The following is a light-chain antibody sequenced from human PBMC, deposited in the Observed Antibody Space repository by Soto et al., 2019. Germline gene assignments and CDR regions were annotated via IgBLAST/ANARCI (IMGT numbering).Light chain of an antibody. Sequence: EIVMTQSPATLSVSPGERATLSCRASQSVSGNLAWYQQKPGQAPRLLIYAASTRATGIPARFSGSGSGTEFTLTISSRQSEDFAVYYCQQYNNWPPSTFGPGTKVDIK. V-gene: IGKV3-15*01. CDR3: QQYNNWPPST. CDR2: AAS. J-gene: IGKJ3*01. CDR1: QSVSGN.